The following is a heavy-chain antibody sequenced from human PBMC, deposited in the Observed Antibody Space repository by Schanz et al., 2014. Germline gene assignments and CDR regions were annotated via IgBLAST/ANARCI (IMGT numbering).Heavy chain of an antibody. CDR1: GFMFRNFA. CDR3: AKALDVYYYHALDV. V-gene: IGHV3-23*01. J-gene: IGHJ6*02. CDR2: INRSGGST. Sequence: EVQLLESGGGLVQPGGSLTLSCAASGFMFRNFAMNWVRQSPGKGLEWVSSINRSGGSTYFADSVEGRFYISRDNSNNTLYLQMNSMSLEDTAVYYCAKALDVYYYHALDVWGQGTTVTFSS.